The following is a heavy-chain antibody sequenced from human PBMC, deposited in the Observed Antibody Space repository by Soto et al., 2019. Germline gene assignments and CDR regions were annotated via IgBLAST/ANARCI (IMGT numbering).Heavy chain of an antibody. D-gene: IGHD3-22*01. V-gene: IGHV1-18*04. Sequence: QVQLVQSRAEVKRPGASVKVSCKASGDTLKTFDVSWVRQAPGQGPEWMAWITTHNGDTNFAQKFRGRVSLTADTSAATAFMALRNLRSDATGVYVCARFNCTRAGDNYDYSMDVWGQGTTVTVS. CDR1: GDTLKTFD. CDR3: ARFNCTRAGDNYDYSMDV. J-gene: IGHJ6*03. CDR2: ITTHNGDT.